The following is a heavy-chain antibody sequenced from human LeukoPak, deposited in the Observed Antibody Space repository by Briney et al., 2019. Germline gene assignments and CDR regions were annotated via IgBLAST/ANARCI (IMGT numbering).Heavy chain of an antibody. CDR3: ARALYDTSGYYYAGFDY. J-gene: IGHJ4*02. D-gene: IGHD3-22*01. Sequence: GGSLRLSCAASGFTFSDYYMSWIRQAPGKGLECVSYITSSGSTIYYADSLKGRFTISRDNAKNSLYLQMNSLRAEDTAVYYCARALYDTSGYYYAGFDYWGQGTLVTVSS. V-gene: IGHV3-11*04. CDR2: ITSSGSTI. CDR1: GFTFSDYY.